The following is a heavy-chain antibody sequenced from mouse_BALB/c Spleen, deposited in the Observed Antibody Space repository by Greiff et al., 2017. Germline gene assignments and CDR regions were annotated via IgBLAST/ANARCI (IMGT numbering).Heavy chain of an antibody. V-gene: IGHV3-6*02. CDR1: GYSITSGYY. CDR2: ISYDGSN. D-gene: IGHD2-1*01. CDR3: ATYGNYDYFDY. Sequence: EVQVVESGPGLVKPSQSLSLTCSVTGYSITSGYYWYWIRQFPGNILEWMGYISYDGSNNYNPSLKNRISITRDTSKNQFFLKLNSVTTEDTATYYCATYGNYDYFDYWGQGTTLTVSS. J-gene: IGHJ2*01.